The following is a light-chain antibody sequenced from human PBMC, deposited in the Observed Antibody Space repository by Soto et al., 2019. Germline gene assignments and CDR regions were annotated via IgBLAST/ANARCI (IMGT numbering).Light chain of an antibody. CDR3: QQYENLPT. CDR2: DAS. J-gene: IGKJ5*01. V-gene: IGKV1-33*01. CDR1: QNINNY. Sequence: DIHMTQSPSSLSASVGARVTITCQASQNINNYLNLYQQKPGRAPKLRIYDASNLEAGVPSRFRGSGSGTDFTFTISRLQPEDIATYYCQQYENLPTFGQGTRLEIK.